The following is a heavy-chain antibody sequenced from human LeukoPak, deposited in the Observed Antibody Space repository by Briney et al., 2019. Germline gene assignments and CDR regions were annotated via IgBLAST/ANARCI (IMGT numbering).Heavy chain of an antibody. D-gene: IGHD1-14*01. CDR2: INPGGRI. CDR3: ARATGDHTD. Sequence: SVTLSLTCAVYGGSFSGYYWTWIRQPPGKGLEWIGEINPGGRITYNPSLKSRVTMSGDTSDNQFSLKLTSATAADTAVYYCARATGDHTDWGQGTLVTISS. J-gene: IGHJ4*02. V-gene: IGHV4-34*01. CDR1: GGSFSGYY.